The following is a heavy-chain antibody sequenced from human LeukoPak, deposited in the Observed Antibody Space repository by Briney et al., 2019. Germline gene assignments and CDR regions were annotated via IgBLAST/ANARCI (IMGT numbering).Heavy chain of an antibody. CDR2: ISSSGSTI. CDR1: GFTFSSYE. Sequence: PGGSLRLSCAASGFTFSSYEMNWVRQAPGKGLEWVSYISSSGSTIYYADSVKGRFTISRDNAKNSLYLQMNSLRAEDTAVYYCASSSWRGYYFDYWGQGTLVTVSS. J-gene: IGHJ4*02. D-gene: IGHD6-13*01. V-gene: IGHV3-48*03. CDR3: ASSSWRGYYFDY.